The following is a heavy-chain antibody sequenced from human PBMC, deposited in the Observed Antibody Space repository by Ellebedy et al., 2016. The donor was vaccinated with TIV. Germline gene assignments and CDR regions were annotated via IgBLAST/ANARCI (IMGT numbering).Heavy chain of an antibody. J-gene: IGHJ4*02. D-gene: IGHD3-22*01. CDR1: GFTFSNYA. CDR3: AKGRGGGSDTSAPRYYFDY. CDR2: ISGNGGNT. V-gene: IGHV3-23*01. Sequence: PGGSLRLSCAASGFTFSNYAMSWVRQAPGKGLEWVSAISGNGGNTYYADSVKGRFIISRDNSKKTLYLQMNSLRAEDTAVYYCAKGRGGGSDTSAPRYYFDYWGLGTLVTVSS.